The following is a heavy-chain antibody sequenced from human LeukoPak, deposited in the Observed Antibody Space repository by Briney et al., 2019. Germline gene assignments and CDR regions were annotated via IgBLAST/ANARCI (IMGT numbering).Heavy chain of an antibody. Sequence: GASVNVSCKASGYTFTSYGISWVRQAPGQGLEWMGLISAYNGNKNYAQKLQGRVTITTDTSTSTAYMELRSLRSDDTAVYYCARDPVITMVRGPIGSYYYYGMDVWGQGTTVTVSS. D-gene: IGHD3-10*01. CDR3: ARDPVITMVRGPIGSYYYYGMDV. CDR1: GYTFTSYG. J-gene: IGHJ6*02. V-gene: IGHV1-18*01. CDR2: ISAYNGNK.